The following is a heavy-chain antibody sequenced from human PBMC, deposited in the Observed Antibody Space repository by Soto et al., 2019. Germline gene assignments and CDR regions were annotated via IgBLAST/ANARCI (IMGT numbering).Heavy chain of an antibody. J-gene: IGHJ4*02. CDR2: ISYDGSNK. V-gene: IGHV3-30*18. D-gene: IGHD3-3*01. CDR3: AKRATIFGIDY. Sequence: SLRLSCAASGFTFSSYGMHWVRQAPGKGLEWVAVISYDGSNKYYADSVKGRFTISRDNSKNTLYLQMNSLRAEDTAVYYCAKRATIFGIDYWGQGTLVTVSS. CDR1: GFTFSSYG.